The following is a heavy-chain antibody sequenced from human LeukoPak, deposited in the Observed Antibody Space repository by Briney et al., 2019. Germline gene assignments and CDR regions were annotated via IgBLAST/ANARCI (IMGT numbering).Heavy chain of an antibody. Sequence: GSLRLFRAGSGINFNRLANNWVRPAPRKGLGWVPAFCGTGVDTFYADSVKGRFTISRDNSKNTLYLQMNSLRAEDTAVYFCAKDLSPDPLWPKPDYWGQGTLVTVSS. D-gene: IGHD3-10*01. V-gene: IGHV3-23*01. CDR3: AKDLSPDPLWPKPDY. J-gene: IGHJ4*02. CDR2: FCGTGVDT. CDR1: GINFNRLA.